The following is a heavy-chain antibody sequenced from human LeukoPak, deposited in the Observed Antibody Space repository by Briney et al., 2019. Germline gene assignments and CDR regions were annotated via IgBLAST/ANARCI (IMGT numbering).Heavy chain of an antibody. J-gene: IGHJ4*02. V-gene: IGHV3-33*01. CDR1: GFTFSNFG. Sequence: PGRSLRLSCAASGFTFSNFGMYWVRQAPGKGLEWVAVIWYDGSNKYYADSVKGRFTISRDNSRNTLFLQMNSLRAEDTAVYYCARDGSYGSGSYHDYWGQGTLVTVSS. CDR3: ARDGSYGSGSYHDY. CDR2: IWYDGSNK. D-gene: IGHD3-10*01.